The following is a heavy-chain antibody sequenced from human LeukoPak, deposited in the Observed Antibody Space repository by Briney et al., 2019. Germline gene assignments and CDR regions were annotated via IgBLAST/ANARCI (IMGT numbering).Heavy chain of an antibody. CDR2: IYYSGST. J-gene: IGHJ4*02. D-gene: IGHD1-26*01. CDR3: AMEVLYSGSYPYFDY. Sequence: PSETLSLTCTVSGGSIRSSYYYWGWIRQPPGKGLEWIGSIYYSGSTYYNPSLKSRVTISVDTSKNQFSLKLSSVTAADTAVYYCAMEVLYSGSYPYFDYWGQGTLVTVSS. CDR1: GGSIRSSYYY. V-gene: IGHV4-39*01.